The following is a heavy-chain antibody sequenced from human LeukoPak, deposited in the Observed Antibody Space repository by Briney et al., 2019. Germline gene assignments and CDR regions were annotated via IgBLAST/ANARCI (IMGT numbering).Heavy chain of an antibody. CDR3: ARVSSTAPNYYYYYAMDV. D-gene: IGHD5-18*01. Sequence: SVKVSCKASGGTFSSYAISWVRQAPGQGLEWMGRIIPILGIANYAQKFQGRVTITADKSTSTAYMELSSLRSEDTAVYYCARVSSTAPNYYYYYAMDVWGQGTTVTVSS. CDR1: GGTFSSYA. J-gene: IGHJ6*02. V-gene: IGHV1-69*04. CDR2: IIPILGIA.